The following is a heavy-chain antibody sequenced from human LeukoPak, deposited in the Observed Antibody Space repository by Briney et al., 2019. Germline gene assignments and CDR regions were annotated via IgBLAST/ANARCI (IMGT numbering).Heavy chain of an antibody. Sequence: SETLSLTCTVSGGSISSYYWSWIRQPPGKGLEYIGYIYYSGGINYNPSLKSRVTISVDTSKNQFSLKLSSVTAADTAVYYCARGMYYGLDVWGQGTTVTVSS. CDR2: IYYSGGI. CDR1: GGSISSYY. V-gene: IGHV4-59*01. D-gene: IGHD2-8*01. J-gene: IGHJ6*02. CDR3: ARGMYYGLDV.